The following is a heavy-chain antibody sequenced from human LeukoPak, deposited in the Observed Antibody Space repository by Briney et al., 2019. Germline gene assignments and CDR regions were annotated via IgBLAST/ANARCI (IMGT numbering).Heavy chain of an antibody. D-gene: IGHD7-27*01. CDR3: AGYDPLGPGAFDI. V-gene: IGHV4-59*01. Sequence: SETLSLTCTVSGGSISSYYWSWIRQPPGKGLEWIEYIYYSGSTNYNPSLKSRVTISVDTSKNQFSLKLSSVTAADTAVYYCAGYDPLGPGAFDIWGQGTMVTVSS. J-gene: IGHJ3*02. CDR1: GGSISSYY. CDR2: IYYSGST.